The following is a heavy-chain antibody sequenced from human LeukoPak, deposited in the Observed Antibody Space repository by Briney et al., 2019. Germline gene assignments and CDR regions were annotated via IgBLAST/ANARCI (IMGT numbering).Heavy chain of an antibody. Sequence: GGSLRLSCAASGFTFSSYGMHWVRQAPGKGLEWVAVISYDGSNKYYADSVKGRFTISRDNSKNTLYLQMNSLRAEDTAVYYCARERRLLYYFDYWGQGTLVTVSS. CDR1: GFTFSSYG. D-gene: IGHD2-15*01. J-gene: IGHJ4*02. V-gene: IGHV3-30*03. CDR3: ARERRLLYYFDY. CDR2: ISYDGSNK.